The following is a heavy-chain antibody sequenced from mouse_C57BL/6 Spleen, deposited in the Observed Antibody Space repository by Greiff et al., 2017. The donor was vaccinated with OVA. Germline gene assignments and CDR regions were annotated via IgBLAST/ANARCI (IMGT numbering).Heavy chain of an antibody. V-gene: IGHV3-6*01. CDR2: ISYDGSN. CDR3: ARYRLQTGAYYYAMDY. D-gene: IGHD4-1*01. J-gene: IGHJ4*01. Sequence: EVQRVESGPGLVKPSQSLSLTCSVTGYSITSGYYWNWIRQFPGNKLEWMGYISYDGSNNYNPSLKNRISITRDTSKNQFFLKLNSVTTEDTATYYCARYRLQTGAYYYAMDYWGQGTSVTVSS. CDR1: GYSITSGYY.